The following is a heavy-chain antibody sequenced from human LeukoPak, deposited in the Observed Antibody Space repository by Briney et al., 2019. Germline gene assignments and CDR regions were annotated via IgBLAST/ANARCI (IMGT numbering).Heavy chain of an antibody. J-gene: IGHJ4*02. CDR1: GDSISNYY. Sequence: KPSETLSLTCTVSGDSISNYYWSWIRQPPGKGLEWIGYIYSSGITNYNPSLKSRVTISTDTSKNQLSLQLTSVTAADTAVYYCARRGNQFDYWGQGTLVTVSS. CDR2: IYSSGIT. CDR3: ARRGNQFDY. D-gene: IGHD1-14*01. V-gene: IGHV4-4*09.